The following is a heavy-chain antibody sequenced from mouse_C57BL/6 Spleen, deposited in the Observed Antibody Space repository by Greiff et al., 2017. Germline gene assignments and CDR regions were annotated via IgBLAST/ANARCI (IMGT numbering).Heavy chain of an antibody. V-gene: IGHV5-4*01. J-gene: IGHJ1*03. Sequence: DVMLVESGGGLVKPGGSLKLSCAASGFTFSSYAMSWVRQTPEKRLEWVATISDGGSYTYYPDNVKGRFTISRDNAKNNLYLQMSHLKSEDTAMYYCARDRSYYGSSYRYFDVWGTGTTVTVSS. CDR2: ISDGGSYT. D-gene: IGHD1-1*01. CDR3: ARDRSYYGSSYRYFDV. CDR1: GFTFSSYA.